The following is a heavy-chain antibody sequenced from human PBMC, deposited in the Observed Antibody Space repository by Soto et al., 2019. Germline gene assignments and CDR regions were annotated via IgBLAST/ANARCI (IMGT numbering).Heavy chain of an antibody. Sequence: GGSLRLSCAASGFTFSSYAMSWVRQAPGKGLEWVSAISGSGGSTYYADSVKGRVTISRDNSKNTLYLQMNSLRAEDTAVYYCAKVPGPYYDILTGYVWFDPWGQGTLVTVSS. J-gene: IGHJ5*02. CDR1: GFTFSSYA. V-gene: IGHV3-23*01. CDR3: AKVPGPYYDILTGYVWFDP. D-gene: IGHD3-9*01. CDR2: ISGSGGST.